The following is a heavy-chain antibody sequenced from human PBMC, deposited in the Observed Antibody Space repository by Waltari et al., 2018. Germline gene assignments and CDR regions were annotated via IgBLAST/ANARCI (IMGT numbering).Heavy chain of an antibody. J-gene: IGHJ5*02. CDR2: IRHPGNT. Sequence: QVQLQQWGAGLLKPSETLSLTCSVPGPSFSAYYWGWVRHVPGKGLEWIGQIRHPGNTNYNPSLQSRVAISIDTSRNQFSLRVFSVTAADTGLYFCTRGGNYDFWSHRPFVDPWGQGTQVTVSS. CDR3: TRGGNYDFWSHRPFVDP. D-gene: IGHD3-3*01. CDR1: GPSFSAYY. V-gene: IGHV4-34*01.